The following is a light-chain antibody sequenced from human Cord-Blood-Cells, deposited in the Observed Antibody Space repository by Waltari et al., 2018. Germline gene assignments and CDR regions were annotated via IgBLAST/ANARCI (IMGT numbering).Light chain of an antibody. V-gene: IGLV2-14*01. J-gene: IGLJ3*02. CDR1: SSDVGGYNY. CDR2: DVS. Sequence: QSALTQPASVSGSPGQSITISCTGTSSDVGGYNYVSWYQQHPGKAPKLMIYDVSKRPAGGSNRFSGSKSGNTASLTIYELQAEDEADYYCSSYTSSSTWVFGGGTKLTVL. CDR3: SSYTSSSTWV.